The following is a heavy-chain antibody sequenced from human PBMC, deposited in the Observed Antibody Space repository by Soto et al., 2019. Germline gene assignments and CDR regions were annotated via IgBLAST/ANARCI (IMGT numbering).Heavy chain of an antibody. V-gene: IGHV4-31*03. CDR1: GDSISGGASF. Sequence: LSLTCTVSGDSISGGASFWSWIRQPPGKGLEWIANVYYSGSSYYNPSLKSRLTISVDTTKNQFSLQLKSMTAADTAVYYCAKLSCTSSTCYFPGWFDPWGQGTLVT. D-gene: IGHD2-2*01. CDR2: VYYSGSS. J-gene: IGHJ5*02. CDR3: AKLSCTSSTCYFPGWFDP.